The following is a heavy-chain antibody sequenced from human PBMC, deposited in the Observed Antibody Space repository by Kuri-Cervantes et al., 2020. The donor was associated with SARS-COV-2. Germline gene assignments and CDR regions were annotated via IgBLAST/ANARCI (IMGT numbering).Heavy chain of an antibody. CDR1: GYSISSGYY. D-gene: IGHD3/OR15-3a*01. CDR2: IYHSGST. Sequence: GSLRLSCAVSGYSISSGYYWGWIRQPPGKGLEWIGSIYHSGSTYYNPSLKSRVTISVDTSKNQFSLKLSSVTAADKAVYYCARRADSHYYYYGRDVWGRGTTVTVYS. J-gene: IGHJ6*02. V-gene: IGHV4-38-2*01. CDR3: ARRADSHYYYYGRDV.